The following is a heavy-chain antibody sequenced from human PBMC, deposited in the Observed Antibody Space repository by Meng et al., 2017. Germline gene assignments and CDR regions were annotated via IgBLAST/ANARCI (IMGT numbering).Heavy chain of an antibody. D-gene: IGHD5-12*01. Sequence: GESLKISCAASGFTFSSYAMHWVRQVPGKRLEWVGRIKSKPDGETIDYAAPVKGRFTISRDDSKNTVYLQMNSLKTEDTAVYYCSGHIDYWGQGTLVTVS. V-gene: IGHV3-15*01. CDR2: IKSKPDGETI. CDR3: SGHIDY. J-gene: IGHJ4*02. CDR1: GFTFSSYA.